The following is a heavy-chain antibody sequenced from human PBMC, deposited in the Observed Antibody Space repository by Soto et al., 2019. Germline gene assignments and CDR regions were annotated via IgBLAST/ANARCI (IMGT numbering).Heavy chain of an antibody. CDR2: IWYDGSNK. CDR1: GFTFSSYG. D-gene: IGHD3-9*01. Sequence: SLRLSCAASGFTFSSYGMHWVRQAPGKGLEWVAVIWYDGSNKYYADSVKGRFTISRDNSKNTLYLQMNSLRAEDTAVYYCARGGRYDILTGYTTKYNWFDPWGQGTLVTVSS. J-gene: IGHJ5*02. V-gene: IGHV3-33*01. CDR3: ARGGRYDILTGYTTKYNWFDP.